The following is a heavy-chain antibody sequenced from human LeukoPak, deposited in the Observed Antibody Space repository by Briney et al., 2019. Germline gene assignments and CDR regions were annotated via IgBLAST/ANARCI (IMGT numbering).Heavy chain of an antibody. J-gene: IGHJ4*02. V-gene: IGHV3-23*01. CDR3: AKEYDSGGYGANFDY. Sequence: GGSLRLSCVASGFTFSNYAMSWVRQAPEKGLDWVSVISGSAHKIRYADSVKGRFTISRDNSRNTMYLQMDSLRAEDTAVYYCAKEYDSGGYGANFDYWGQGTLVTVSS. CDR1: GFTFSNYA. D-gene: IGHD3-10*01. CDR2: ISGSAHKI.